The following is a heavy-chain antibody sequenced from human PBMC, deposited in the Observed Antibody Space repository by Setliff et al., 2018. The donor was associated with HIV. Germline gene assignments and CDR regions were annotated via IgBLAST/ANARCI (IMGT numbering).Heavy chain of an antibody. V-gene: IGHV4-61*08. CDR1: GGSISGGGYY. CDR2: IYYSGST. CDR3: SRDVAPPVAGDVWSGDAS. D-gene: IGHD3-3*01. J-gene: IGHJ5*02. Sequence: SETLSLTCTVSGGSISGGGYYWTWIRQYPGRGLEWIGYIYYSGSTDYNPSLRSRVTVSLDVSKSQFYLRLKSVTAADTAVYFCSRDVAPPVAGDVWSGDASWGRGTLVTVSS.